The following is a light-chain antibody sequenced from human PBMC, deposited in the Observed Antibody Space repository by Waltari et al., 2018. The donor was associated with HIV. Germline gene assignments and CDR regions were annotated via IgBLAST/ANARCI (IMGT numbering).Light chain of an antibody. V-gene: IGKV1-33*01. Sequence: DIQMTQFPSSLSASVGDRVTITCQASQDISNCLNWYQQKPGKAPNLLIYDASSLQTGVPSRFSGTGSGTDFTFTITSLQPEDFATYYCQQYDSLPITFGQGTRLDIK. J-gene: IGKJ5*01. CDR3: QQYDSLPIT. CDR2: DAS. CDR1: QDISNC.